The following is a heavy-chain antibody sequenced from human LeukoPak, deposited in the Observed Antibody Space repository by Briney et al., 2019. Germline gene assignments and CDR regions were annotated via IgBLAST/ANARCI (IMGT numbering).Heavy chain of an antibody. CDR2: IYYSGST. Sequence: SQTLSLTCTVSGGSISSGGYYWSWIRQHPGKGLEWIGYIYYSGSTYYNPSLKSRVTISVDTSKNQFSLKLSSVTAADTAVYYCARSMHSSSSRWSSYYYGMDVWGQGTTVTVSS. D-gene: IGHD6-6*01. CDR3: ARSMHSSSSRWSSYYYGMDV. CDR1: GGSISSGGYY. J-gene: IGHJ6*02. V-gene: IGHV4-31*03.